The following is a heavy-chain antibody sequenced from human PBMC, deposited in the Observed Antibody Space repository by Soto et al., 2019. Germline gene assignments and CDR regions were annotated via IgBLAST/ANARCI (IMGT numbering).Heavy chain of an antibody. CDR3: ARDPVQLWFHSQYYFDY. D-gene: IGHD5-18*01. J-gene: IGHJ4*02. Sequence: EVQLVESGGGLIQPGGSLRLSCAASGFTVSSNYMSWVRQAPGKGLEWVSVIYSGGSTYYADSVKGRFTISRDNSKNTLYLQMNSLRAEDTAVYYCARDPVQLWFHSQYYFDYWGQGTLVTVSS. V-gene: IGHV3-53*01. CDR1: GFTVSSNY. CDR2: IYSGGST.